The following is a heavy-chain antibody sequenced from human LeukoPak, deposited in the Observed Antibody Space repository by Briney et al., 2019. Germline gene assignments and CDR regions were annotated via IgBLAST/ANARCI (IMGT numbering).Heavy chain of an antibody. CDR3: ARGQIAVAGIFDY. Sequence: SETLSLTCTVSGGSISGGSYYWSWIRQPAGKGLEWIGRIYTSGSTNYNPSLKSRVTISVDTSKNQFSLKLSSVTAADTAVYYCARGQIAVAGIFDYWGQGTLVTVSS. J-gene: IGHJ4*02. V-gene: IGHV4-61*02. CDR1: GGSISGGSYY. CDR2: IYTSGST. D-gene: IGHD6-19*01.